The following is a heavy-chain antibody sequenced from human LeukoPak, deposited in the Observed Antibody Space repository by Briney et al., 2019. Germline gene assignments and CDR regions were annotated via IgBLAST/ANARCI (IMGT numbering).Heavy chain of an antibody. Sequence: GVLRLSCAASGFTFSSYAMSWVRQAPGKGLEWVSAISGSGGSTYYADSVKGRSTISRDNSKNTLYLQMNSLRAEDTAVYYCAKDRDLVGATVDYWGQGTLVTVSS. J-gene: IGHJ4*02. CDR1: GFTFSSYA. CDR2: ISGSGGST. CDR3: AKDRDLVGATVDY. D-gene: IGHD1-26*01. V-gene: IGHV3-23*01.